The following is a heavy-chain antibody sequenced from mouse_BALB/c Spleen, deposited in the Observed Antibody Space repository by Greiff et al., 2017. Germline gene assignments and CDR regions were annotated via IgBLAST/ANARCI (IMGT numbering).Heavy chain of an antibody. CDR2: IYPGNVNT. Sequence: VQRVESGPELVKPGASVRISCKASGYTFTSYYIHWVKQRPGQGLEWIGWIYPGNVNTKYNEKFKGKATLTADQSSSTAYMQLSSLTSEDSAVYFCARWDDGYPFAYWGQGTLVTVSA. CDR3: ARWDDGYPFAY. J-gene: IGHJ3*01. D-gene: IGHD2-3*01. CDR1: GYTFTSYY. V-gene: IGHV1S56*01.